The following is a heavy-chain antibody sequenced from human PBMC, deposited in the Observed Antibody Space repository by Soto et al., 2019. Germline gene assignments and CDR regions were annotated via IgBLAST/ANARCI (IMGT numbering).Heavy chain of an antibody. Sequence: QAHLVQSGAEVKQPGASVKVSCKASGFTFTSYWMHWVRQAPGQGLEWMGVINPSGDGTKYAQKFEGRVTRTTDTSTGTVYMVLSSLRSEDTAVYYCARDNSRSFDIVVGPPTTSWLFDPGGQGTLVTVSS. V-gene: IGHV1-46*01. J-gene: IGHJ5*02. CDR1: GFTFTSYW. CDR2: INPSGDGT. D-gene: IGHD2-2*01. CDR3: ARDNSRSFDIVVGPPTTSWLFDP.